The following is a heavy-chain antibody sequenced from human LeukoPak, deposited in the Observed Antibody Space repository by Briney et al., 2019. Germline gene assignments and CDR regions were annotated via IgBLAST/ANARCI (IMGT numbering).Heavy chain of an antibody. Sequence: ASVKVSCKASGYTFTSYYMHWVRQAPGQGLEWMGIINPSGGSTSYAQKFQGRVTMTRDTSTSTVYMELSSLRSEDTAVYYCAREGPRSWVARPPFDYWGQGTLVTVSS. V-gene: IGHV1-46*01. CDR1: GYTFTSYY. CDR2: INPSGGST. CDR3: AREGPRSWVARPPFDY. D-gene: IGHD1-26*01. J-gene: IGHJ4*02.